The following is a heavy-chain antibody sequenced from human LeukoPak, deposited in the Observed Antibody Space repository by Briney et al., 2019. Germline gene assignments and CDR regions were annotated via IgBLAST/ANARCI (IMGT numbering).Heavy chain of an antibody. V-gene: IGHV3-7*01. CDR3: ARTVRYSGYDYFDY. Sequence: GGSLRLSCAASGFTFSSYWMSWVRQAPGKGLEWVANIKQDGSEKYYVDSVKGRFTISRDNAKNSLYLQMNSLRAEDTAVYYCARTVRYSGYDYFDYWGQGTLVTVSS. J-gene: IGHJ4*02. CDR1: GFTFSSYW. D-gene: IGHD5-12*01. CDR2: IKQDGSEK.